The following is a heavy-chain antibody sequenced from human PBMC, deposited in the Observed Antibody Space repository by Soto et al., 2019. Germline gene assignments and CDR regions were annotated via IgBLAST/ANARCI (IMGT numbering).Heavy chain of an antibody. CDR2: SRNKAQSYIT. D-gene: IGHD1-26*01. J-gene: IGHJ4*02. CDR1: GFTFSDHY. CDR3: TRWESGRCGD. V-gene: IGHV3-72*01. Sequence: EVQLVESGGGLVQPGGSLRLSCAASGFTFSDHYLDWVRQAPGKGLEWVGRSRNKAQSYITDYAASVKGRFTISRDDSKNSLYLQMNSLKPEDLAIYCCTRWESGRCGDWGPGTLLTVSS.